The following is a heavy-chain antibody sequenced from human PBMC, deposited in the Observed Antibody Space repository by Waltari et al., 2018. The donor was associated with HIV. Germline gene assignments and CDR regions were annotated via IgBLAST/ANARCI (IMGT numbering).Heavy chain of an antibody. V-gene: IGHV4-39*01. CDR1: GGSINSNIYY. CDR2: IYYSGST. CDR3: ARHLDQDSSTYDAFDI. J-gene: IGHJ3*02. Sequence: QLQLQESGPGLVKPSETLSLTCSISGGSINSNIYYWGWIRQPPGKGMEWIGSIYYSGSTYDNPSLKSRVTISLDTSKNQFSLRLNSVTAADTAVYYCARHLDQDSSTYDAFDIWGQGTMVTVSS. D-gene: IGHD6-13*01.